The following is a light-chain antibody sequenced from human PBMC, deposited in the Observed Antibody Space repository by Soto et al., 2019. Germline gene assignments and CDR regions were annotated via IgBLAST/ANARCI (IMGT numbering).Light chain of an antibody. V-gene: IGKV1-39*01. CDR3: QQSYSTPWT. Sequence: DIQMTQSPSSLSASVGDRVTITCRASQSISYYLNWYQQKQGRAPRLLIYSTSTLQSGVTSKFSGSASGTDFTLTISSLQPEDFATYYCQQSYSTPWTFGKGTNVEIK. J-gene: IGKJ1*01. CDR1: QSISYY. CDR2: STS.